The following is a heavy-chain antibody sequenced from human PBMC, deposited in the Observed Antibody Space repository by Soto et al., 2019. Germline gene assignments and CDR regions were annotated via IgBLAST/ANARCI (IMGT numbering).Heavy chain of an antibody. CDR1: GGSISSYY. CDR3: ARGYYDFWSGYYLGPRYYYGMDV. V-gene: IGHV4-59*01. J-gene: IGHJ6*02. D-gene: IGHD3-3*01. Sequence: ASETLSLTCTVSGGSISSYYWSWIRQPPGKGLEWIGYIYYSGSTNYNPSLKSRVTISVDTSKNQFSLKLSSVTAADTAVYYCARGYYDFWSGYYLGPRYYYGMDVWGQGTTVTVSS. CDR2: IYYSGST.